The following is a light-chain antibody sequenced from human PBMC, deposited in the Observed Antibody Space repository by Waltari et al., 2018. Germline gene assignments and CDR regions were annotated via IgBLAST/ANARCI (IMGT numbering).Light chain of an antibody. CDR3: QQVNSFPRT. J-gene: IGKJ1*01. CDR2: YAS. V-gene: IGKV1-12*01. Sequence: DIQMTQSPSSVSASVGDRVTITCRASQGIASRLAWYQQKPGKAPKLLIYYASSLHSGVPSRFSGSGSGTDFTLTIRSLQPEDFATYYCQQVNSFPRTFGQGTKVEIK. CDR1: QGIASR.